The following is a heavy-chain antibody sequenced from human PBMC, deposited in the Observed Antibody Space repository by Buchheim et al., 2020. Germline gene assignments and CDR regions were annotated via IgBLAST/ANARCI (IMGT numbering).Heavy chain of an antibody. D-gene: IGHD3-3*01. V-gene: IGHV3-30*04. CDR3: ARARRYDFWSGYYMSHYYYYYGMDV. J-gene: IGHJ6*02. Sequence: QVQLVESGGGVVQPGRSLRLSCAASGFTFSSYAMHWVRQAPGKGLEWVAVISYDGSNKYYADSVKGRFTISRDNSKNTLYLQRNSLRAEDTAVYYCARARRYDFWSGYYMSHYYYYYGMDVWGQGTT. CDR1: GFTFSSYA. CDR2: ISYDGSNK.